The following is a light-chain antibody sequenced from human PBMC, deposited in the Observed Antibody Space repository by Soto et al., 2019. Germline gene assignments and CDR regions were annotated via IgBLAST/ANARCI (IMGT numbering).Light chain of an antibody. Sequence: DIQLTQSPSFLSASVGDRVTVTCRASQRISSYLVWYQQKPGKAPKLLIHATSTLQSGVPSRFSGSGSGTEFTLTISSLQPEDFATYYCQQLSNYPITFGQGTRLEIK. CDR3: QQLSNYPIT. CDR2: ATS. J-gene: IGKJ5*01. CDR1: QRISSY. V-gene: IGKV1-9*01.